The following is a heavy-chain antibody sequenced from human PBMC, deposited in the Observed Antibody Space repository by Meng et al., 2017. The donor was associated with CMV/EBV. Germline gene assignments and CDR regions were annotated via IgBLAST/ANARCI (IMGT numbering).Heavy chain of an antibody. D-gene: IGHD5-18*01. J-gene: IGHJ6*02. CDR1: GFTFSSYG. Sequence: GESLKISCAASGFTFSSYGMHWVRQAPGKGLKWVAFIRYDGSNKYYADSVKGRFTISRDNSKNTLYLQMNSLRAEDTAVYYCAKEAAMVTGDYYYYYYGMDVWGQGTTVTVSS. CDR3: AKEAAMVTGDYYYYYYGMDV. CDR2: IRYDGSNK. V-gene: IGHV3-30*02.